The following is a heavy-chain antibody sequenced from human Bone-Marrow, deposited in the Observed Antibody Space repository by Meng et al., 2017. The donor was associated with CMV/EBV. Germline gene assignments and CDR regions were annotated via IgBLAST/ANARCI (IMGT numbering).Heavy chain of an antibody. CDR3: ARGVATIRGYYYYYGMDV. J-gene: IGHJ6*02. V-gene: IGHV1-69*05. Sequence: SVKVSCKASGGTFSSYAISWVRQAPGQGLEWMGGIIPIFGTANYAQKFQGRVTITTDESTSTAYMELSSLRSEDTAVYYCARGVATIRGYYYYYGMDVWAQGTTVTVPS. CDR2: IIPIFGTA. CDR1: GGTFSSYA. D-gene: IGHD5-12*01.